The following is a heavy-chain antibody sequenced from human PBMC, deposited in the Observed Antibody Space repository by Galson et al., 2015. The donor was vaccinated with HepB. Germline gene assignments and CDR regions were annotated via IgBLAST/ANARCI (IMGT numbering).Heavy chain of an antibody. Sequence: SLRLSCAATGFIFNTYGMHWVRQAPGKGLEWVAVISYDGSNRYYADSVKGRFTISRDNFKNTLYLQMNSPRAEDTAVYYCARTLCSSTSCSLDAFDIWGQGTMVTVSS. D-gene: IGHD2-2*01. CDR3: ARTLCSSTSCSLDAFDI. J-gene: IGHJ3*02. V-gene: IGHV3-30*03. CDR1: GFIFNTYG. CDR2: ISYDGSNR.